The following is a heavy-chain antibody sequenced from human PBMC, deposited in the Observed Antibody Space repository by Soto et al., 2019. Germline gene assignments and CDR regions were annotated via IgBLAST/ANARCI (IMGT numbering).Heavy chain of an antibody. CDR1: GFTFSSYG. CDR2: ISGSGGST. CDR3: TTVISGVWIVRGATRYFDL. Sequence: GGSLRLSCAASGFTFSSYGMSWVRQAPGKGLEWVSGISGSGGSTCYADSVKGRFTISRDNSKNTLYLQMNSLKTEDTAVYYCTTVISGVWIVRGATRYFDLWGRGTLVTVSS. D-gene: IGHD3-10*01. V-gene: IGHV3-23*01. J-gene: IGHJ2*01.